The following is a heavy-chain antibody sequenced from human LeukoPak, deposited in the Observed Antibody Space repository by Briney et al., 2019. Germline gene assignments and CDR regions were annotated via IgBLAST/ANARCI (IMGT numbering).Heavy chain of an antibody. J-gene: IGHJ3*02. Sequence: GGSLRLSCAASGFTFSSYAMSWVRQAPGKGLEWVSAISGSGGSTYYADSVKGRFTISRDNSKNTLYLQMNSLRAEDTAVYYCAKDSQGYSYGYFAFDIWGQGTTVTVSS. V-gene: IGHV3-23*01. CDR1: GFTFSSYA. D-gene: IGHD5-18*01. CDR3: AKDSQGYSYGYFAFDI. CDR2: ISGSGGST.